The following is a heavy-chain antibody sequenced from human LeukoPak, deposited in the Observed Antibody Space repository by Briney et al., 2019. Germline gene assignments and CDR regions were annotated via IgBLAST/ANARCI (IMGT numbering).Heavy chain of an antibody. V-gene: IGHV4-59*01. CDR2: IYYSGST. D-gene: IGHD1-14*01. CDR1: GGPISSYY. Sequence: PSETLSLACTVPGGPISSYYWSWIRQPPGKGLEWIGYIYYSGSTNYNPSLKSRVTISVDTSKNQFSLKLSSVTAADTAVYYCARDRKAGLFDYWGQGTLVTVSS. CDR3: ARDRKAGLFDY. J-gene: IGHJ4*02.